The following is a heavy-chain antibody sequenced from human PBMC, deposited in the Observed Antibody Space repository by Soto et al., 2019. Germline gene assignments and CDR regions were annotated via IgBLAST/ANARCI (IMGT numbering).Heavy chain of an antibody. CDR2: ISAYNGNT. V-gene: IGHV1-18*01. J-gene: IGHJ6*02. CDR3: AREYDFWSDYGMDV. Sequence: QVQLVQSGAEVKKPGSSVKVSCKASGGTFSSYAISWVRQAPGQGLEWMGWISAYNGNTNYAQKLQGRVTMTTDTSTSTAYMELRSLRSDDTAVYYCAREYDFWSDYGMDVWGQGTTVTVSS. D-gene: IGHD3-3*01. CDR1: GGTFSSYA.